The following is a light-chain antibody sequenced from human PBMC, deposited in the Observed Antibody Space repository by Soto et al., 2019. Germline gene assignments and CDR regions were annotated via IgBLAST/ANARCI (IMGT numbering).Light chain of an antibody. J-gene: IGKJ1*01. CDR2: AAS. V-gene: IGKV1-39*01. Sequence: DIQMTQSPSSLSASVGDRVTIPCRASQSISSYLNWYQQKPGKAPKLLIYAASSLQSGVPSRFSGSGSGTDFTLTISNLQPEDFATYSCQQSYSTPWTFGQGTKVDI. CDR1: QSISSY. CDR3: QQSYSTPWT.